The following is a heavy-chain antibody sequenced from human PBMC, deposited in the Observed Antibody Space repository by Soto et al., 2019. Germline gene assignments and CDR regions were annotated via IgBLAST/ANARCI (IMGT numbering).Heavy chain of an antibody. Sequence: GGSLRLSCAASGFTFSSYWMHWVRQAPGKGLVWVSRINSDGSSTSYADSVKGRFTISRDNAKNTLYLQMNSLRAEDTAVYYCARGQVPAAIELLWSYWFDPWGQGTLVTVSS. J-gene: IGHJ5*02. CDR1: GFTFSSYW. V-gene: IGHV3-74*01. CDR2: INSDGSST. D-gene: IGHD2-2*01. CDR3: ARGQVPAAIELLWSYWFDP.